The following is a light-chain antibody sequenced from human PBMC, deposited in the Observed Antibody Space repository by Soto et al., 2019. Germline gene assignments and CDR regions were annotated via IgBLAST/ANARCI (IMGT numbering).Light chain of an antibody. J-gene: IGKJ1*01. V-gene: IGKV1-5*03. CDR2: KAS. CDR3: QQYNSYPWT. Sequence: DIQMTQSPSTLSASVGDRATITCRASQSISSRLAWYQQKPGKAPKLLIYKASSIDSGVPSRFSGSGSGTEFTLTISILQPDDFATYYCQQYNSYPWTFGQGTKVEIK. CDR1: QSISSR.